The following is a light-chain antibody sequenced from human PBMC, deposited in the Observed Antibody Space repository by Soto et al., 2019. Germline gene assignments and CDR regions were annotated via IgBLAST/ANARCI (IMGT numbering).Light chain of an antibody. CDR3: QRCDSGPWT. CDR2: RAS. Sequence: DIQLTQSPSFLSASVGDRVTITCRASQGINTYLAWYQQKPGEVPKLLIYRASILSGVSSRFSGSGSGTDFTLTITSLQPEDVAAYYCQRCDSGPWTFGQGTKVAIK. V-gene: IGKV1-27*01. CDR1: QGINTY. J-gene: IGKJ1*01.